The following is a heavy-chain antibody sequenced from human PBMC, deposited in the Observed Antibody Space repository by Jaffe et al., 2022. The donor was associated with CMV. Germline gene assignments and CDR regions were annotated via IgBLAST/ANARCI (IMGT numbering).Heavy chain of an antibody. CDR1: GFSFSSYS. CDR2: ISSSSSYI. V-gene: IGHV3-21*01. D-gene: IGHD6-25*01. CDR3: AREAAAYYFDH. J-gene: IGHJ4*02. Sequence: EVQLVESGGGLVKPGGSLRLSCAASGFSFSSYSINWVRQAPGRGLEWVSSISSSSSYIYYADSVRGRFTISRDNAKNSLYLQMDSLRAEDTGVYYCAREAAAYYFDHWGQGTLVAVSS.